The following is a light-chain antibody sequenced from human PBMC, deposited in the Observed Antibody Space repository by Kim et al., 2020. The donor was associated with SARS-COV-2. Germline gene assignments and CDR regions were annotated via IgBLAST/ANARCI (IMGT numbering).Light chain of an antibody. CDR3: STWDDRLSAVV. CDR1: SSNIGNNY. V-gene: IGLV1-47*01. J-gene: IGLJ2*01. Sequence: QSVLTQPPSLSGTPGQRVTISCSGTSSNIGNNYVYWYQQFPGTAPKLLMYTSSQRPSGVPDRFSGSKSGASASLAISGLRSEDEAEYYCSTWDDRLSAVVFGGGTQLTVL. CDR2: TSS.